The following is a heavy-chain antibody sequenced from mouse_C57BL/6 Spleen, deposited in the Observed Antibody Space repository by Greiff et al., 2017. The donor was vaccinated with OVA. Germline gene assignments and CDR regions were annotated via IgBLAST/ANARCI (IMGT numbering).Heavy chain of an antibody. CDR1: GYTFTSYW. Sequence: VQLQQSGAELVKPGASVKLSCKASGYTFTSYWMHWVKQRPGQGLEWIGMIHPNSGSTNYNEKFKSKATLTVDKSSSTAYMQLSSLTSEDSAVYYCARGGDYDPAWFAYWGQGTLVTVSA. CDR2: IHPNSGST. J-gene: IGHJ3*01. CDR3: ARGGDYDPAWFAY. V-gene: IGHV1-64*01. D-gene: IGHD2-4*01.